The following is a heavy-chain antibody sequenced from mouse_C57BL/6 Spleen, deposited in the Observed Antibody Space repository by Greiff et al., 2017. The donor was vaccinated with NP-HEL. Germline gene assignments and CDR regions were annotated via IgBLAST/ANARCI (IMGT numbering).Heavy chain of an antibody. CDR2: IYPRAGST. V-gene: IGHV1-85*01. J-gene: IGHJ1*03. CDR3: ARWEDYYGSSPWYFDV. D-gene: IGHD1-1*01. CDR1: GYTFTSYD. Sequence: VKLVESGPELVKPGASVKLSCKASGYTFTSYDINWVKQRPGQGLEWIGWIYPRAGSTKYNEKFKGKATLTVDTSSSTAYMELHSLTSEDSAVYFYARWEDYYGSSPWYFDVWGTGTTVTVSS.